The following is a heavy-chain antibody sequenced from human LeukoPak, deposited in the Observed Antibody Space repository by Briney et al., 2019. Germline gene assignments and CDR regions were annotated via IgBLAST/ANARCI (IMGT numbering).Heavy chain of an antibody. D-gene: IGHD4-17*01. CDR1: GFTFSTYN. CDR2: ISSGSGTI. CDR3: ARLTTVTNDGVY. V-gene: IGHV3-48*01. J-gene: IGHJ4*02. Sequence: GGSLRLSCAASGFTFSTYNMNWVRRAPGKGLEWVSYISSGSGTIYYADSVKGRFTISRDNAKNSLYLQMNSLRAEDTAVYYCARLTTVTNDGVYWGQGTLVTVSS.